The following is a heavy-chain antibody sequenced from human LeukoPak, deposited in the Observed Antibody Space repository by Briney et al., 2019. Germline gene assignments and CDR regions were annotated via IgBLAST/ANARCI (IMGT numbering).Heavy chain of an antibody. V-gene: IGHV3-23*01. CDR3: AGNREYSSSPIDS. CDR2: ISGSGGST. J-gene: IGHJ4*02. CDR1: GFTFSSYA. Sequence: QPGGSLRLSCAASGFTFSSYAMSWVRQAPGKGLEWVSAISGSGGSTYYADSVKGRFTISRDNSKNTLYLQMNSLRAEDTAVYYCAGNREYSSSPIDSWGQGTLVTVSS. D-gene: IGHD6-6*01.